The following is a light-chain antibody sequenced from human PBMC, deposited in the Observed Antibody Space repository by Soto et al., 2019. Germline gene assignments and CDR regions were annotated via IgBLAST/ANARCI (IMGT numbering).Light chain of an antibody. V-gene: IGKV3-20*01. Sequence: EIVLTQSPGTLSLSPGERVTLSCRASQSVSSNYLAWYQQKPGQAPRLLIYGASSRATGVPDRFSGSGSGTDFTLTISRLEPEDVAVYYCQQYGSSPLTLGGGTKVEIK. CDR1: QSVSSNY. J-gene: IGKJ4*01. CDR3: QQYGSSPLT. CDR2: GAS.